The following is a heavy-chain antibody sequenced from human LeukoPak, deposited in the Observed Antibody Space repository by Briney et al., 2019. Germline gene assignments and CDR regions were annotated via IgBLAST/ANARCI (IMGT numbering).Heavy chain of an antibody. D-gene: IGHD6-13*01. CDR1: GGSFSGYY. Sequence: PSETLSLTCAVYGGSFSGYYWSWIRQPPGKGPEWIGEINHSGSTNYNPSLKSRVTISVDTSKNQFSLKLSSVTAADTAVYYCAGPGYSSSWYSLGYWGQGTLVTVSS. V-gene: IGHV4-34*01. J-gene: IGHJ4*02. CDR3: AGPGYSSSWYSLGY. CDR2: INHSGST.